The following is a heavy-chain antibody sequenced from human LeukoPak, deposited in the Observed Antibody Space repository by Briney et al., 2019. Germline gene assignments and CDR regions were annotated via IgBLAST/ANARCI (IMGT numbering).Heavy chain of an antibody. D-gene: IGHD6-13*01. J-gene: IGHJ4*02. CDR1: GFTFSSYE. CDR3: AREYSRSLGY. Sequence: GGSLRLSCAASGFTFSSYEMNWVRQAPGKGLEWVSYISSSGSTIYYADSVKGRFTISRDNPKNSLYLQMNSLRAEDTAVYYCAREYSRSLGYWGRGTLVTVYS. CDR2: ISSSGSTI. V-gene: IGHV3-48*03.